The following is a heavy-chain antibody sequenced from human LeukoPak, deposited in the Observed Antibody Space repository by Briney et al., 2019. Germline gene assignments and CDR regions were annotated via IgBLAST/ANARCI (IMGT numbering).Heavy chain of an antibody. D-gene: IGHD3-22*01. CDR2: IKSRSDGATT. CDR3: ANLGYDSSGYLGPAPINSSCLDY. V-gene: IGHV3-15*01. CDR1: GFTFSNVW. J-gene: IGHJ4*02. Sequence: PGGSLRLSCAASGFTFSNVWISWVRQAPGKGLEWVGRIKSRSDGATTDYAAPVAGRFTISRDDSKKMVYLQMNSLRAEDTAVYYCANLGYDSSGYLGPAPINSSCLDYWGQGTLVTVSS.